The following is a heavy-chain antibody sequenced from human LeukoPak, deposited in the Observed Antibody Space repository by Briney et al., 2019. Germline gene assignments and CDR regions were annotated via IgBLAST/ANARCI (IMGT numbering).Heavy chain of an antibody. CDR2: IYSGGST. CDR1: GFTISSNY. D-gene: IGHD6-13*01. J-gene: IGHJ3*02. Sequence: GGSLRLSCAASGFTISSNYMSWVRQAPGKGLEWVSVIYSGGSTYYADSVKGRFTISRDNSKNTLYLQVNSLRAEDTAVYYCARGSGSSWSDAFDIWGQGTMVTVSS. V-gene: IGHV3-53*01. CDR3: ARGSGSSWSDAFDI.